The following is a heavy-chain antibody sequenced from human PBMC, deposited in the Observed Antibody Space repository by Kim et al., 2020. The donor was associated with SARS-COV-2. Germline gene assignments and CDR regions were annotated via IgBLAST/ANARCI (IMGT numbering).Heavy chain of an antibody. D-gene: IGHD4-17*01. CDR3: AKDLRFGYGDYNNNWFDP. J-gene: IGHJ5*02. CDR2: ISGSGGST. Sequence: GGSLRLSCAASGFTFSSYAMSWVRQAPGKGLEWVSAISGSGGSTYYADSVKGRFTISRDNSKNTLYLQMNSLRAEDTAVYYCAKDLRFGYGDYNNNWFDPWGQGTLVTVSS. V-gene: IGHV3-23*01. CDR1: GFTFSSYA.